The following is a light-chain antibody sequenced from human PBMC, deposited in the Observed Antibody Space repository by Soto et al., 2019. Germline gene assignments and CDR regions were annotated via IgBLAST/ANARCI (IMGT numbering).Light chain of an antibody. CDR3: HQRYDWPIT. Sequence: EIVLTQSPGTLSLSPGERATLSCRASQSVSSYLAWYQQKPGQAPRLLIYDASKRATGIPARFSGSGSGTDFTLTISSLEPEDFAVYYCHQRYDWPITFGQGTRLEI. CDR2: DAS. CDR1: QSVSSY. V-gene: IGKV3-11*01. J-gene: IGKJ5*01.